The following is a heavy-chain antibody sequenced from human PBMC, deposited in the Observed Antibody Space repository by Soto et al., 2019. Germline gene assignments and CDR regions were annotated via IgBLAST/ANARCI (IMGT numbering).Heavy chain of an antibody. V-gene: IGHV3-23*01. CDR2: ISGSGGST. Sequence: GGSLRLSCAASGFSFSSYAMSWVRQAPGRGLEWVSCISGSGGSTYNADSVKGRFTISRDNSKNTLNLQLNSLRAEDTAIYYCAKPGPPGGPTTNFDYWGQGTLVTVSS. D-gene: IGHD3-16*01. CDR1: GFSFSSYA. CDR3: AKPGPPGGPTTNFDY. J-gene: IGHJ4*02.